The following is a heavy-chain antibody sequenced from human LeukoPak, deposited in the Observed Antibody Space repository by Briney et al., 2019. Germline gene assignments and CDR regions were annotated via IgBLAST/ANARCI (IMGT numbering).Heavy chain of an antibody. CDR3: TRHRYSGSYFLASSNWFDP. J-gene: IGHJ5*02. D-gene: IGHD1-26*01. CDR1: GFTFSSYG. V-gene: IGHV3-23*01. CDR2: ISGSGGST. Sequence: GGSLRLSCAASGFTFSSYGMSWVRQAPGKGLEWVSAISGSGGSTYYADSVKGRFTISRDDSKNTAYLQMNSLKTEDTAVYYCTRHRYSGSYFLASSNWFDPWGQGTLVTVSS.